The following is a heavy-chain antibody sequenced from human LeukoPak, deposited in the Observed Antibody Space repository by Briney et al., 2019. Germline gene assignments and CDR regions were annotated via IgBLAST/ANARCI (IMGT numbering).Heavy chain of an antibody. D-gene: IGHD1-26*01. CDR1: GGTFSSYA. Sequence: ASVKVSCKASGGTFSSYAISWVRQAPGQGLEWMGRIIPILGMANYAQKFQGRVTITADKSTSTAYMELSSLRSEDTAVYYCARWGELLYPGPGTPHDDAFNIWGQGTMVTVSS. CDR2: IIPILGMA. V-gene: IGHV1-69*04. J-gene: IGHJ3*02. CDR3: ARWGELLYPGPGTPHDDAFNI.